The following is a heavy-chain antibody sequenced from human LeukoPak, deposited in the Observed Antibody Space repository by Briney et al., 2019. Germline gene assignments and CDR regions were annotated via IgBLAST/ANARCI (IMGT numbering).Heavy chain of an antibody. V-gene: IGHV3-7*01. CDR3: ARDAGYGYWVVDY. Sequence: GGSLRLSCVASGFGFSTYWINWVRQVPGEGLEWVAHIKHDGSQKYYVDSVKGRFTISRDNAKNSLYLQMNSLRAEDTAVYYCARDAGYGYWVVDYWGQGTLVTVSS. D-gene: IGHD5-18*01. CDR2: IKHDGSQK. J-gene: IGHJ4*02. CDR1: GFGFSTYW.